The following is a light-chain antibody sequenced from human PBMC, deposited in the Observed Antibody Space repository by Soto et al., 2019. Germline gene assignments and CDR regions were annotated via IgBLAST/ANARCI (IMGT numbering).Light chain of an antibody. Sequence: EIVLTQSPGTLSLSPGERAPLSCRASQSVSSRNLAWYQQKPGQAPRLLISGASSRATGISDRFSGSGSGTDFTLTISRLEPEDFAVYYCQQYGSSPLTFGGGTKVDIK. V-gene: IGKV3-20*01. CDR1: QSVSSRN. CDR2: GAS. CDR3: QQYGSSPLT. J-gene: IGKJ4*01.